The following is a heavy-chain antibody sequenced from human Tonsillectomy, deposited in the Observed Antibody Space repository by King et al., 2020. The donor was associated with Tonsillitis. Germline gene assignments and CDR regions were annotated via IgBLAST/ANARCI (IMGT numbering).Heavy chain of an antibody. J-gene: IGHJ5*01. D-gene: IGHD3-10*01. CDR3: ARSDGSVSYWVPIRFDS. Sequence: VQLQESGPRLVMPSQTLSLTCTVSGDSISRGDDYWSWIRQSPGKGLEWIGYIYYSGSTYYNSSLKSRVTISINTSKNQFSLKMRSVTVADTAVYYCARSDGSVSYWVPIRFDSCGQGIPVTVSS. CDR2: IYYSGST. V-gene: IGHV4-30-4*08. CDR1: GDSISRGDDY.